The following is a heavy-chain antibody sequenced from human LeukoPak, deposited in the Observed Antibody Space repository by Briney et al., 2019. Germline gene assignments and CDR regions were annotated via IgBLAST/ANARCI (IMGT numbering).Heavy chain of an antibody. V-gene: IGHV3-23*01. Sequence: GGPLSLSCLASGFPFSNFDMRWVRQAPGRGLEWASYLTSDGGSTEYADSVKGRFTIFRDNSKNTLYLQMNSLRAEDTAVYYCAKEEYWGSRGGFDYWGQGTLVTVSS. D-gene: IGHD2/OR15-2a*01. CDR2: LTSDGGST. J-gene: IGHJ4*02. CDR3: AKEEYWGSRGGFDY. CDR1: GFPFSNFD.